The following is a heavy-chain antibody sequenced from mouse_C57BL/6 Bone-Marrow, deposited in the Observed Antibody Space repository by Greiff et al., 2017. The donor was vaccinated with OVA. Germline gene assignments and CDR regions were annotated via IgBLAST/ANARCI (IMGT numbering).Heavy chain of an antibody. CDR2: INPSSGYT. Sequence: QVQLQQSGAELARPGASVKLSCKASGFTFTSYTMHWVRQTPGQGLEWIGYINPSSGYTKYNQKFKDKATLTADKSSSTAYMQLSSLTSEDSAVYYCSRDGYRAMDYWGQGTSVTVSS. CDR1: GFTFTSYT. J-gene: IGHJ4*01. V-gene: IGHV1-4*01. CDR3: SRDGYRAMDY. D-gene: IGHD2-3*01.